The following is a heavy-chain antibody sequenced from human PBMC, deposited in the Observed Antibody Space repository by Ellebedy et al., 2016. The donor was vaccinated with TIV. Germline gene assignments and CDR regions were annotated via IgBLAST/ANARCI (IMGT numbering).Heavy chain of an antibody. V-gene: IGHV5-51*01. J-gene: IGHJ4*02. CDR1: GYSFATYW. CDR3: AAYTKWGTTYYFDY. CDR2: IYPADSDT. Sequence: GESLKISCKGSGYSFATYWIAWMRQMPGKGLEWMGIIYPADSDTKYSPSFQGQVTISADKSISTAYLHWSSLKASDTAMYYCAAYTKWGTTYYFDYWGQGTLVTVSS. D-gene: IGHD7-27*01.